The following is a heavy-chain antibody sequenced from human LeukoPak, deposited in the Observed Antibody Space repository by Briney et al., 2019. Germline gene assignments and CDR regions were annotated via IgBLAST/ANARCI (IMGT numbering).Heavy chain of an antibody. CDR1: GFTFSNYA. Sequence: GGSLRLSCAASGFTFSNYAMSWVRQAPGKGLEWVSAISGGGSTTYYADSVKGRFTISRDNAKNSLFLQMNSLRAEDTAVYYCARDGDYYDSSVPFDCWGQGALVTVAS. J-gene: IGHJ4*02. V-gene: IGHV3-23*01. CDR2: ISGGGSTT. D-gene: IGHD3-22*01. CDR3: ARDGDYYDSSVPFDC.